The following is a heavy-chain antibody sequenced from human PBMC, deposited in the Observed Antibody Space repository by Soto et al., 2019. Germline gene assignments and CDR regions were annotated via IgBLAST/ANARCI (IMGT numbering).Heavy chain of an antibody. CDR2: ISYDGSNK. D-gene: IGHD1-26*01. Sequence: PGGSLRLSCAASGFTFSSYGMHWVRQAPGKGLEWVAVISYDGSNKYYADSVKGRFTISRDNSKNTLYLQMNSLRAEDTAVYYCAKGEWEPTYYYYGMDVWGQGTTVTVSS. CDR1: GFTFSSYG. CDR3: AKGEWEPTYYYYGMDV. J-gene: IGHJ6*02. V-gene: IGHV3-30*18.